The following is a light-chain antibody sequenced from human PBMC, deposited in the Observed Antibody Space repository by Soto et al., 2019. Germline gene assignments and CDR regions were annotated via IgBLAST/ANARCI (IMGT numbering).Light chain of an antibody. Sequence: DIQMTQSPSSLSASLGDRVTITCRPSESIRNELNWFQQRPGIAPRLLIYDTFTLQSGVPSRFSGSVSGTEFSLTISSLQAGDSAIYYCQQSFTTPWTFGQGTKVEI. CDR2: DTF. J-gene: IGKJ1*01. V-gene: IGKV1-39*01. CDR3: QQSFTTPWT. CDR1: ESIRNE.